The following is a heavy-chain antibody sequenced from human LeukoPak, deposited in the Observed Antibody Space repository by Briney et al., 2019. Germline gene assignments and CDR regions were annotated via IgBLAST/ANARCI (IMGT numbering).Heavy chain of an antibody. Sequence: GGSLRLSCVASGFTVSSNYMSWVRQAPGKGLEWVSVIYSGGSTYYADSVKGRFTISRDNSKNTLYLQMNSLRAEDTAVYYCASPRGSYEVDAFDIWGQGTMVTVSS. J-gene: IGHJ3*02. CDR1: GFTVSSNY. D-gene: IGHD1-26*01. CDR3: ASPRGSYEVDAFDI. V-gene: IGHV3-53*01. CDR2: IYSGGST.